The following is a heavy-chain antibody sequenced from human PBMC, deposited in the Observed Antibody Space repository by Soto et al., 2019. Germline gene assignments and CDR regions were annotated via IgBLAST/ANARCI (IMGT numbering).Heavy chain of an antibody. CDR3: AKLAFYGSGTPIYEGMDV. V-gene: IGHV3-23*01. J-gene: IGHJ6*02. D-gene: IGHD3-10*01. Sequence: EVHLLESGGGLVQPGGSLRLSCAASGFTFSNYAMTWVRQAPGKGLEWVSVISGTGGGTNNADSAKGRFTTSRDNSKKSLHLQMNGLRAEDTAVYYCAKLAFYGSGTPIYEGMDVWGQGPAVSVSS. CDR2: ISGTGGGT. CDR1: GFTFSNYA.